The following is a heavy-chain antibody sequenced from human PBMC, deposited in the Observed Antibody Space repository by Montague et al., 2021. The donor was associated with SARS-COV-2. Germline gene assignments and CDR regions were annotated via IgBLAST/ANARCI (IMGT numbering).Heavy chain of an antibody. CDR2: ISGDGGST. CDR1: GFTFDDYA. J-gene: IGHJ3*02. V-gene: IGHV3-43*02. CDR3: ARRALYSSPYAFDI. D-gene: IGHD5-18*01. Sequence: SLRLSCAASGFTFDDYAMHWVRQAPGKGLEWVSLISGDGGSTYYADSVKGRFTISRDNSKNSLYLQMNSLRTEDTALYYCARRALYSSPYAFDIWGQGTMVTVSS.